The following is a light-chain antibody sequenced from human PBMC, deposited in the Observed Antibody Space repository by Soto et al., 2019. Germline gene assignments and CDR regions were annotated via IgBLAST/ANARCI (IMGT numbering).Light chain of an antibody. Sequence: DIPMTQSPSTLSASVGDRVTITCRASQSISSWLAWYQQKPGKAPKLLIYDVSSLESGVPSRFSGSGSGTEFTLTISSLQPDDFATYYCQQYNSYSFGGGTKVEIK. V-gene: IGKV1-5*01. CDR2: DVS. CDR3: QQYNSYS. J-gene: IGKJ4*01. CDR1: QSISSW.